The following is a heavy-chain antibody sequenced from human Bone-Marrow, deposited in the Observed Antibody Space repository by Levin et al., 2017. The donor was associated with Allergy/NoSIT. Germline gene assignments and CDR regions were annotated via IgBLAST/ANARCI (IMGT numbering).Heavy chain of an antibody. CDR2: INPNSGGT. D-gene: IGHD3-3*01. Sequence: ASVKVSCKASGYTFTDYYMNWVRQAPGQGLEGMGWINPNSGGTNYAQKFQGRVTMTRDTSISTAYMELTRMGGVESTVYYCARDPDYDERALGIRDEGAMVTVSS. CDR3: ARDPDYDERALGI. J-gene: IGHJ3*02. V-gene: IGHV1-2*02. CDR1: GYTFTDYY.